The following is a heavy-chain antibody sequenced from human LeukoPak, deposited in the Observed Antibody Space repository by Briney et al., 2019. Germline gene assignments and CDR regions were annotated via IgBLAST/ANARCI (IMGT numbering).Heavy chain of an antibody. CDR3: ARDLPYDCFDY. V-gene: IGHV3-7*01. J-gene: IGHJ4*02. CDR1: GITFSSYW. CDR2: IKQDGSEK. D-gene: IGHD3-3*01. Sequence: GGSLRLSCAASGITFSSYWMSWVRQAPGKGLEWVANIKQDGSEKYYVDSVKGRFTISRDNAKNSLYLQMNSLRAEDTAVYYCARDLPYDCFDYWGQGTLVTVSS.